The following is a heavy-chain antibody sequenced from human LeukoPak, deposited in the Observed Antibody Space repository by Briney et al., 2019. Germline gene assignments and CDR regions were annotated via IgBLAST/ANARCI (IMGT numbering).Heavy chain of an antibody. CDR2: ISAYNGNT. Sequence: ASVKVSCKASGYTFTSYGISWVRQAPGQGLEWMGWISAYNGNTNYAQKLQGRVTMTTDTSTSTAYMELRSLRSDDTAMYYCASTPYSSGWYYFDYWGQGTLVTVSS. V-gene: IGHV1-18*01. CDR3: ASTPYSSGWYYFDY. J-gene: IGHJ4*02. CDR1: GYTFTSYG. D-gene: IGHD6-19*01.